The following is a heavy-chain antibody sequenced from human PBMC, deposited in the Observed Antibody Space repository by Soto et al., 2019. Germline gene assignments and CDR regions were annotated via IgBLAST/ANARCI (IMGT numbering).Heavy chain of an antibody. CDR1: GFSLNTRGVG. J-gene: IGHJ4*02. CDR2: IYWDDDK. CDR3: AHRPVPYRHYFDY. D-gene: IGHD4-4*01. Sequence: QITLKESGPTLVKPTQTLTLTCTFSGFSLNTRGVGVGWIRQPPGKALEWLALIYWDDDKRYSPSLKSRLTITTDTSNHQVVLTMTNMDPVDTATYYCAHRPVPYRHYFDYWGQGTLVTVSS. V-gene: IGHV2-5*02.